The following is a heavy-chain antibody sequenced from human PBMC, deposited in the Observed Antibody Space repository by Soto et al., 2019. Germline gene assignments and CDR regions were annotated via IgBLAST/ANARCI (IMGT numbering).Heavy chain of an antibody. CDR2: ISSSSSTI. J-gene: IGHJ4*02. CDR3: ARSPPPTGSGLTTPDY. Sequence: EVQLVESGGGLVQPGGSLRLSCAASGFTFSSYSMNWVRQAPGKGLEWVSYISSSSSTIYYADSVKGRFTISRDNAKNSLYLQMNSLRDEDTAVYYCARSPPPTGSGLTTPDYWGQGTLVTVSS. CDR1: GFTFSSYS. V-gene: IGHV3-48*02. D-gene: IGHD1-26*01.